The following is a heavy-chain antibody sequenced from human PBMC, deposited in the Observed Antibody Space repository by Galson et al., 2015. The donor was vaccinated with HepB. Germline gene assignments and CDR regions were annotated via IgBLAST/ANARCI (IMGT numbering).Heavy chain of an antibody. J-gene: IGHJ4*02. CDR2: IVVGSGNT. D-gene: IGHD3-9*01. Sequence: SVKVSCKASGFTFTSSAVQWVRQARGQRLEWIGWIVVGSGNTNYAQKFQERVTITRDMSTSTAYMELSSLRSEDTAVYYCAADPVLRYFDWLFDFDYWGQGTLVTVSS. CDR3: AADPVLRYFDWLFDFDY. CDR1: GFTFTSSA. V-gene: IGHV1-58*01.